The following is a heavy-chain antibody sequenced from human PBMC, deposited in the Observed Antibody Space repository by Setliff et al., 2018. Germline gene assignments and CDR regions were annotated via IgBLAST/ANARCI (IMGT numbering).Heavy chain of an antibody. CDR1: GYSFTDYW. Sequence: GESLKISCKGSGYSFTDYWIAWVRQTPGKGLEWMGTIYPGNADTRYSPSFQGQVTISTDTSINTAFLQWNNLKASDTAVYYCARRGGRFFNWFDPWGQGTQVTVSS. CDR3: ARRGGRFFNWFDP. D-gene: IGHD1-26*01. J-gene: IGHJ5*02. CDR2: IYPGNADT. V-gene: IGHV5-51*01.